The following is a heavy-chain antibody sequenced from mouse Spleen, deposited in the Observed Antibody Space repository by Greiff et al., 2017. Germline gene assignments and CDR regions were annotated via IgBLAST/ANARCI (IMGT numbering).Heavy chain of an antibody. J-gene: IGHJ3*01. CDR3: ARGSDGYYDGAY. Sequence: QVQLQQPGAELVRPGSSVKLSCKASGYTFTSYWMDWVKQRPGQGLEWIGNIYPSDSETHYNQKFKDKATLTVDKSSSTAYMQLSSLTSEDSAVYYCARGSDGYYDGAYWGQGTLVTVSA. D-gene: IGHD2-3*01. V-gene: IGHV1-61*01. CDR1: GYTFTSYW. CDR2: IYPSDSET.